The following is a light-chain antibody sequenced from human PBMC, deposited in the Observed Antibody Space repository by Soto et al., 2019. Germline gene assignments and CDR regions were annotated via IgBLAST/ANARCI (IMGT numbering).Light chain of an antibody. CDR1: HNIDRW. CDR2: DAS. Sequence: QMTQSPSTLSASVGDRVTITCRASHNIDRWMAWYQQKPGMAPKLLISDASTLESGVPSRFSGSGSGTGFTLSISNLQPDDDATYDCQHGYTYWAFGQGTKVESK. J-gene: IGKJ1*01. V-gene: IGKV1-5*01. CDR3: QHGYTYWA.